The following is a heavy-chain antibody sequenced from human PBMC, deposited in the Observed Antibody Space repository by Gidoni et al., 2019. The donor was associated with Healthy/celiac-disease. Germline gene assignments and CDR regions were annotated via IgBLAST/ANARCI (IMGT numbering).Heavy chain of an antibody. CDR3: ARQNGYSSGWPDY. V-gene: IGHV4-30-2*01. CDR1: GGSISSGGYS. D-gene: IGHD6-19*01. CDR2: IYHSGST. Sequence: QLQLQESGSGLVKPSQTLSLTCAVSGGSISSGGYSWSWLRQPPGKGLEWIGYIYHSGSTYYNPSLKSRVTISVDRSKNQFSLKLSSVTAADTAVYYCARQNGYSSGWPDYWGQGTLVTVSS. J-gene: IGHJ4*02.